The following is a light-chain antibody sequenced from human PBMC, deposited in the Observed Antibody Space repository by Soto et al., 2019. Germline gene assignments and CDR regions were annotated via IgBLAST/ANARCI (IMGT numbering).Light chain of an antibody. CDR3: QHYGSSPR. Sequence: EIVLTQSPGTLSLSPGERATLSCRASQSITTHYLAWYQQKPGQTPRLLIYGASSRATGIPDRFSGSGSGTDFTLTISRLEPEDFAVYYCQHYGSSPRFGQGTKVEI. J-gene: IGKJ1*01. V-gene: IGKV3-20*01. CDR2: GAS. CDR1: QSITTHY.